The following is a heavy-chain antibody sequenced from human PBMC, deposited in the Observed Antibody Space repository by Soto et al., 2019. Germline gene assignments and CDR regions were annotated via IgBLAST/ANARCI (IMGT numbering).Heavy chain of an antibody. CDR3: APPDSTSVHWLVALDN. D-gene: IGHD6-19*01. CDR2: IYGGDSGT. V-gene: IGHV5-51*01. Sequence: PGEALKISCKASGYSFSSYWIGSVRQMPGKGLEWMGIIYGGDSGTTYNPSLQGQVTISVDKSINTAYLQWSSLKASDTAIYYCAPPDSTSVHWLVALDNWGQGTLVTVSS. CDR1: GYSFSSYW. J-gene: IGHJ4*02.